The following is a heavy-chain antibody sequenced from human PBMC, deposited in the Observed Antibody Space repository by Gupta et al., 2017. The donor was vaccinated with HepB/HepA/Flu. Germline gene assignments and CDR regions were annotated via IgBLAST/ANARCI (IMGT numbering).Heavy chain of an antibody. CDR3: ARVGRWLFEPYYYMDV. J-gene: IGHJ6*03. Sequence: EVQLVESGGGLVQPGGSLRLSCAASGFTFSSYWMSWVRQAPGKGLEWVANIKQDGSEKYYVDSVKGRFTISRDNAKNSLYLQMNSLRAEDTAVYYCARVGRWLFEPYYYMDVWGKGTTVTVSS. D-gene: IGHD3-9*01. V-gene: IGHV3-7*01. CDR2: IKQDGSEK. CDR1: GFTFSSYW.